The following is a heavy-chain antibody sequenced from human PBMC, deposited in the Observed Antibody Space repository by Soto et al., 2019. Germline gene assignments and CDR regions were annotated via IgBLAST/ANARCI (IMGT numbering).Heavy chain of an antibody. Sequence: QVQLVQSGAEVKKPGSSVKVSCKASGGTFSSYAISWVRQAPGQGLEWMGGIIPIFGTANYAQKFQGRVTITADESTSTAHMELSSLGSDDTAVYYCARDPESSTRQDECEIWGQGTMVTVSS. D-gene: IGHD3-3*01. CDR3: ARDPESSTRQDECEI. CDR1: GGTFSSYA. J-gene: IGHJ3*02. CDR2: IIPIFGTA. V-gene: IGHV1-69*12.